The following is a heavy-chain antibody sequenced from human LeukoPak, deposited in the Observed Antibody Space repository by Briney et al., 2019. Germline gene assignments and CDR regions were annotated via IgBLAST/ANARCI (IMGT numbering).Heavy chain of an antibody. Sequence: GALRLSCAASGFTFSSYAMSWVRQAPGKGLEWVSTISSSGGTTYYADSVEGRFTISRDYSKNTLYLQTNSLRSEDTAVYYCARGRSITMIVVVIDYWGQGTLVTVSS. D-gene: IGHD3-22*01. V-gene: IGHV3-23*01. CDR2: ISSSGGTT. CDR1: GFTFSSYA. CDR3: ARGRSITMIVVVIDY. J-gene: IGHJ4*02.